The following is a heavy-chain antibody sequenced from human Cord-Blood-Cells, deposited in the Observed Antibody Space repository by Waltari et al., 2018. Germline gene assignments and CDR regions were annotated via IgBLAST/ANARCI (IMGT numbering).Heavy chain of an antibody. D-gene: IGHD2-2*01. CDR3: ARGGYCSSTSCYDAFDI. CDR1: GGTFSSYA. V-gene: IGHV1-69*12. CDR2: IIPIFGTA. J-gene: IGHJ3*02. Sequence: QVQLVQSGAEVKKPGSSVQVSCRASGGTFSSYASSGVRQAPCQGLEWMGVIIPIFGTANYAQKFQGRVTITADESTSTAYMELSSLRSEDTAVYYCARGGYCSSTSCYDAFDIWGQGTMVTVSS.